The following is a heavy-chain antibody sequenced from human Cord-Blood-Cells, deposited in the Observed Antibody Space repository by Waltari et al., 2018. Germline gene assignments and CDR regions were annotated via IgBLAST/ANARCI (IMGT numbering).Heavy chain of an antibody. CDR3: ARGNCSSTSCYSYFDY. CDR1: GYSFTSYW. D-gene: IGHD2-2*02. V-gene: IGHV5-51*01. J-gene: IGHJ4*02. Sequence: EVQLVQSGAEVKKPGESLTISCKGSGYSFTSYWIGWVRQMPGKGLEWMGISYPGDSDTRYSPSFQGQITISADKSISTAYLQWSSLKASDTAMYYCARGNCSSTSCYSYFDYWGQGTLVTVSS. CDR2: SYPGDSDT.